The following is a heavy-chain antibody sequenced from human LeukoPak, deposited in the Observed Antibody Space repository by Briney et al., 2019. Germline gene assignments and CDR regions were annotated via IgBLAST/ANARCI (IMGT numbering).Heavy chain of an antibody. D-gene: IGHD1-26*01. CDR2: ISTSGSSI. CDR3: ATVGRSTRGGY. CDR1: GFTFSNYG. J-gene: IGHJ4*02. V-gene: IGHV3-48*04. Sequence: GRSLRLSCAGSGFTFSNYGMNWVRQAPGKGLEWVSYISTSGSSIYYADSVKGRFTISRDNADNSLHLQMDSLRAEDTAVYYCATVGRSTRGGYWGRGALVTVSS.